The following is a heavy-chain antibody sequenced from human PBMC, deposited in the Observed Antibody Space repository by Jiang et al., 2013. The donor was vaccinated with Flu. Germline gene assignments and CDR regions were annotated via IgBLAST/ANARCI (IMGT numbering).Heavy chain of an antibody. CDR1: GYTFTSYW. J-gene: IGHJ4*02. CDR2: IFPGDFDT. Sequence: GAEVKKPGESLKISCKGSGYTFTSYWIGWVRQMPGKGLEWMGIIFPGDFDTKYSPSFQGQVTISADKSINTAYLQWSSLKTSDTAMYYCVRREQWLADYWGQGTLVTVSS. V-gene: IGHV5-51*01. CDR3: VRREQWLADY. D-gene: IGHD6-19*01.